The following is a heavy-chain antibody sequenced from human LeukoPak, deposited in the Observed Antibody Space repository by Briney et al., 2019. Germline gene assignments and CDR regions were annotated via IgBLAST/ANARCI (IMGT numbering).Heavy chain of an antibody. V-gene: IGHV4-59*01. CDR1: GGSISSYY. Sequence: SETLSLTCTVSGGSISSYYWSWIRQPPGKGLEWIGYIYFSGSTNYNPSLKSRVTISVDTSKNHFSLKLSSVTAADTAVYYCARGDGDYGWFDPWGQGTLVTVSS. CDR3: ARGDGDYGWFDP. CDR2: IYFSGST. D-gene: IGHD4-17*01. J-gene: IGHJ5*02.